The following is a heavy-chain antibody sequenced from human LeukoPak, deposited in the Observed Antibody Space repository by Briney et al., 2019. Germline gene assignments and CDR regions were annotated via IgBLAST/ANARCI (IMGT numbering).Heavy chain of an antibody. CDR3: ARQGGFASSAGV. V-gene: IGHV4-39*01. Sequence: SETLSLTCTVSGGSVSSSSYYWGWVRQPPGKGLEWIGLMSYSGTSAYNPSLESRVTISVDTSKNQFSLKLISVTAADTAVYFCARQGGFASSAGVWGKGTTVTVSS. CDR1: GGSVSSSSYY. D-gene: IGHD2-2*01. CDR2: MSYSGTS. J-gene: IGHJ6*04.